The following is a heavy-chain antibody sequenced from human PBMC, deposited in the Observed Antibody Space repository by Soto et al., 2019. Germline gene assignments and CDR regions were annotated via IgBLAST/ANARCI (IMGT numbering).Heavy chain of an antibody. J-gene: IGHJ4*02. CDR1: GFAFRSYN. Sequence: GGSLRLSCGASGFAFRSYNMNWVRQAPGKGLEWVASISSGSGNIYYADSVKGRFTISRDNAKNSLYLQMDSLRAEDSAVYYCASTTVVAATFDFWGQGTLVTVSS. CDR2: ISSGSGNI. CDR3: ASTTVVAATFDF. D-gene: IGHD2-15*01. V-gene: IGHV3-21*01.